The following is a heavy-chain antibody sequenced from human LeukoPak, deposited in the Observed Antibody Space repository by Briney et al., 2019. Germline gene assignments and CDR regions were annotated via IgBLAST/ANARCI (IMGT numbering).Heavy chain of an antibody. V-gene: IGHV3-11*01. CDR1: GFTFTKSY. J-gene: IGHJ6*02. CDR3: AREKSNSYDCDSYYGLDV. Sequence: GGSLRLSCTASGFTFTKSYMSWVRQAPGKGLEWNSYINARETSTYYADSVRGRFTISRDNAKNSLHLKMNSLRAEDTAVYYCAREKSNSYDCDSYYGLDVWGQGTTVIVSS. D-gene: IGHD5-18*01. CDR2: INARETST.